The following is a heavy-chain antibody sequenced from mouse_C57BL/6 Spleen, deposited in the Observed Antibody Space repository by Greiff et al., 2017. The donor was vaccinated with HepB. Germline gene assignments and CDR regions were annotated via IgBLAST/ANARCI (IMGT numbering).Heavy chain of an antibody. CDR1: GFTFSDYY. CDR2: INYDGSST. J-gene: IGHJ1*03. D-gene: IGHD2-4*01. Sequence: DVQLVESEGGLVQPGSSMKLSCTASGFTFSDYYMAWVRQVPEKGLEWVANINYDGSSTYYLDSLKSRFIISRDNAKNILYLQMSSLKSEDTATYYCARDYDYDGDWYFDVWGTGTTVTVSS. CDR3: ARDYDYDGDWYFDV. V-gene: IGHV5-16*01.